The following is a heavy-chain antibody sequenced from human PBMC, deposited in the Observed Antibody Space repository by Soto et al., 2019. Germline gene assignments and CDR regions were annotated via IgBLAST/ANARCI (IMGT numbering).Heavy chain of an antibody. CDR2: IYHSGST. J-gene: IGHJ6*02. D-gene: IGHD2-21*02. CDR1: GGSISSGGYS. Sequence: TLSLTCAVSGGSISSGGYSWSWIRQPPGKGLEWIGYIYHSGSTYYNPSFKSRVTISVDTSKNQFSLKLNSVTAADTAVYYCARDLWGYCGTDCYPLDVWGQGTTVTVSS. V-gene: IGHV4-30-2*01. CDR3: ARDLWGYCGTDCYPLDV.